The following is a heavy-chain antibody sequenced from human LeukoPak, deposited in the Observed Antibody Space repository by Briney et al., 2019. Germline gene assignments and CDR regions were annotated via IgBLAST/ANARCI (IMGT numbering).Heavy chain of an antibody. CDR3: AKRVDDYGDYFDY. Sequence: GGSLRLSCAASGFTFSSYAMSWVRQAPGKGLEWVSAISGSGGSTYYADSVKGRFTISRDNSKNTLYLQMNSLRAEDTAVYCCAKRVDDYGDYFDYWGQGTLVTVSS. D-gene: IGHD4-17*01. CDR1: GFTFSSYA. J-gene: IGHJ4*02. CDR2: ISGSGGST. V-gene: IGHV3-23*01.